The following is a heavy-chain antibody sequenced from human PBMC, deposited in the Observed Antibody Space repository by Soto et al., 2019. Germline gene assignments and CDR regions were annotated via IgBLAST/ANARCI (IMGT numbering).Heavy chain of an antibody. CDR3: ARRGTISSAHHFDH. CDR2: ITSSGSNT. Sequence: QVQLVESGGGLVKPGGSLRLSCAASGFTFSGYNMSWIRQAPGKGLEWVSYITSSGSNTFDAESVKGRFTISRDNTMHLLYLQMNSLSAEDSAVYDCARRGTISSAHHFDHWGQGTLVTVSS. J-gene: IGHJ4*02. CDR1: GFTFSGYN. D-gene: IGHD6-6*01. V-gene: IGHV3-11*01.